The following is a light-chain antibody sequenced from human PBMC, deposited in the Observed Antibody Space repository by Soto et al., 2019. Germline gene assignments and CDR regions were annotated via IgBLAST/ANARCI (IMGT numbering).Light chain of an antibody. Sequence: QSVLTQPPSASGTPGQTVTISCSGSSSNIGSNLVNWYQLLPGTTPRLLIYNNNQQPSAVPDRFSGSKSGTSASLAISGLQSEDEGDYFCALWDDSLNGLRVFGGGTKLTVL. V-gene: IGLV1-44*01. CDR2: NNN. J-gene: IGLJ3*02. CDR3: ALWDDSLNGLRV. CDR1: SSNIGSNL.